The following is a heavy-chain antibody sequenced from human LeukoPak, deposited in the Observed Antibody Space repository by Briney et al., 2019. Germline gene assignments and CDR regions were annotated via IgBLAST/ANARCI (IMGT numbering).Heavy chain of an antibody. CDR3: AKLPVRGRFENFDY. V-gene: IGHV3-53*01. CDR1: GFTVSSNY. D-gene: IGHD3-10*01. CDR2: IYSGGST. Sequence: GGSLRLSCAASGFTVSSNYMSWVRQAPGKGLEWVSVIYSGGSTYYADSVKGRFTISRDNSKNTLYLQMNSLRAEDTAVYYCAKLPVRGRFENFDYWGQGTLVTVSS. J-gene: IGHJ4*02.